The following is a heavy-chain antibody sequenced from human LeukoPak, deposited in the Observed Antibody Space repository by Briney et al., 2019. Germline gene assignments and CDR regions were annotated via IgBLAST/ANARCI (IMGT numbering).Heavy chain of an antibody. CDR2: ISASNGNT. CDR1: GYTFISYG. J-gene: IGHJ4*02. Sequence: APVKVSCKASGYTFISYGISWVRQAPGQGLEWMGWISASNGNTNYAQKLQGRVTMTTDTSTSTAYMELRSLRSDDTAVYYCARVGYDILTGYYNVLDYWGQGTLVTVSS. D-gene: IGHD3-9*01. V-gene: IGHV1-18*01. CDR3: ARVGYDILTGYYNVLDY.